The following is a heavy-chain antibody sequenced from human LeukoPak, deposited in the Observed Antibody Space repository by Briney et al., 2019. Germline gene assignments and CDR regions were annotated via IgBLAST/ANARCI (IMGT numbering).Heavy chain of an antibody. V-gene: IGHV3-53*01. J-gene: IGHJ5*02. CDR1: GFTVSSNY. CDR3: AKDPGYDFWSGYKDNWFDP. Sequence: PGGSLRLSCAAAGFTVSSNYMSWVRQAPGKGLECVSVIYSGATTYYADSVKGRFTISRDNSKNTLYLQMDSLRAEDTAVYYCAKDPGYDFWSGYKDNWFDPWGQGTLVTVSS. D-gene: IGHD3-3*01. CDR2: IYSGATT.